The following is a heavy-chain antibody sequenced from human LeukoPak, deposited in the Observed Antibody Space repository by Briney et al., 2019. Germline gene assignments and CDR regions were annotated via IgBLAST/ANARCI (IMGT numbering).Heavy chain of an antibody. Sequence: SETLSLTCAVYGGSFSGYYWSWIRQPPGKGLEWIGEINHSGSTNYNPSLKSRVTISVDTSKNQFSLKLSSVTAADTAVYYCAREEVNTVGPYYFDYWGQGTLVTVSS. CDR2: INHSGST. CDR3: AREEVNTVGPYYFDY. D-gene: IGHD4-23*01. V-gene: IGHV4-34*01. CDR1: GGSFSGYY. J-gene: IGHJ4*02.